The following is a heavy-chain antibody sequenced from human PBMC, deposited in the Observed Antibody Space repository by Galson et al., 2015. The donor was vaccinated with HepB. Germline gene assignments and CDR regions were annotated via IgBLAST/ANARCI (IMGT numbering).Heavy chain of an antibody. CDR1: GFTFTSSA. J-gene: IGHJ6*02. V-gene: IGHV1-58*01. D-gene: IGHD3-3*01. CDR3: AAGPKYYDFWSDYYYGMDV. Sequence: SVKVSCKASGFTFTSSAVQWVRQARGQRLEWIGWIVVGSGNTNYAQKFQERVTITRDMSTSTAYMELSSLRSEDTAVYYCAAGPKYYDFWSDYYYGMDVWGQGTTVTVSS. CDR2: IVVGSGNT.